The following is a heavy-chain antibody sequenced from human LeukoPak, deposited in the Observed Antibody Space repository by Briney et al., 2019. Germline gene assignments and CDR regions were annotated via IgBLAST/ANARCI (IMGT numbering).Heavy chain of an antibody. J-gene: IGHJ4*02. V-gene: IGHV3-48*03. CDR1: GFTFSSYE. CDR3: ARDSPSYYDFWSGYYFDY. CDR2: ISSSGSTI. Sequence: GGSLRLSCAASGFTFSSYEMNWVRQAPGRGLEWVSYISSSGSTIYYADSVKGRFTISRDNAKNSLYLQMNSLRAEDTAVYYCARDSPSYYDFWSGYYFDYWGQGTLVTVSS. D-gene: IGHD3-3*01.